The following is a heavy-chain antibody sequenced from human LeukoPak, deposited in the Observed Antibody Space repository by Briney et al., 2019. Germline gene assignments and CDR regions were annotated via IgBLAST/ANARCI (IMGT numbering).Heavy chain of an antibody. V-gene: IGHV4-59*01. J-gene: IGHJ4*02. CDR1: GGSISSYY. D-gene: IGHD6-19*01. CDR2: IYFSGST. CDR3: ARKTSSGWYAAGYYFDY. Sequence: SETLSLTCTVSGGSISSYYWSWIRQPPGKGLEWIGYIYFSGSTNYNPSLKSRVTISVDTSKNQFSLKMSSVTAADTAVYYCARKTSSGWYAAGYYFDYWGQGTLVTVSS.